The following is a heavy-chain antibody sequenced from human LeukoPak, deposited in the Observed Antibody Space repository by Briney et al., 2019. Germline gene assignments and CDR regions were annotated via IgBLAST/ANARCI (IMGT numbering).Heavy chain of an antibody. Sequence: GASVKVSCKAFGYTFTSNYMHWVRQAPGQGLEWMGWINPNSGGTNYAQKFQGRVTMTRDTSISTTFMELSRLRSDDTAVYYCAFSTYSEASDYWGQGTLVTVSS. CDR1: GYTFTSNY. D-gene: IGHD4-11*01. V-gene: IGHV1-2*02. CDR2: INPNSGGT. CDR3: AFSTYSEASDY. J-gene: IGHJ4*02.